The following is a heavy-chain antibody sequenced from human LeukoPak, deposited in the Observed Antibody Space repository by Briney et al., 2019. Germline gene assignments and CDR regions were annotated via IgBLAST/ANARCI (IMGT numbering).Heavy chain of an antibody. CDR2: INHSGST. Sequence: SETLSLTCAVYGGSFSGYYWSWIRQPPGKGLEWIGEINHSGSTNYNPSVKSRVTISVDTSKNQFSLKLSSVTAADTAVYYCARGATYYDFWSGYPNYYYYYYMDVWGKGTTVTVSS. V-gene: IGHV4-34*01. CDR3: ARGATYYDFWSGYPNYYYYYYMDV. J-gene: IGHJ6*03. CDR1: GGSFSGYY. D-gene: IGHD3-3*01.